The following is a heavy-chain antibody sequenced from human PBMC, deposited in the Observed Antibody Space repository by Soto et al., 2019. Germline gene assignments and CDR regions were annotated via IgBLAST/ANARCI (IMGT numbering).Heavy chain of an antibody. Sequence: PSETLSLTCAVYGGSFSGYYWSWIRQAPGKGLEWIGYLYNSGSTVYNPSLKSRVTISVDTSKNQFSLKLNSVTAADTAVYYCARDLWGYCGTDCYPLDVWGQGTTVTVSS. CDR3: ARDLWGYCGTDCYPLDV. CDR1: GGSFSGYY. CDR2: LYNSGST. D-gene: IGHD2-21*02. V-gene: IGHV4-59*01. J-gene: IGHJ6*02.